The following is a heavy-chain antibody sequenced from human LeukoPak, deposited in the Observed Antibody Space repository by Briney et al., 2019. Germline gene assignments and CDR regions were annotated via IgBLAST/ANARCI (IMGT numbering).Heavy chain of an antibody. CDR1: EFTFRSYW. V-gene: IGHV3-7*01. D-gene: IGHD4-23*01. J-gene: IGHJ4*02. CDR2: IKQDGSEK. Sequence: GGSLRLSCAASEFTFRSYWMRWVRQAPGKGLEWVANIKQDGSEKNYVDSVKGRFTISRDNAKNSLYLQMNSLRAEDTAVYYCARISYYGGNQHSSYWGQGTLVTVSS. CDR3: ARISYYGGNQHSSY.